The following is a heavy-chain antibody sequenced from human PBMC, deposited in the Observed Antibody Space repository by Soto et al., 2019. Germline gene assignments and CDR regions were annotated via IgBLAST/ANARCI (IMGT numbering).Heavy chain of an antibody. CDR2: IYYTGST. Sequence: SETLSLTCTVSGGSVNSDNFYWSWIRQPPGRGLEWIGYIYYTGSTKYNPSLKSRVTISIDTSRNQFSLKLSSVTAADTAAYYCAREFSNSPEAFDSWGQGILVT. CDR3: AREFSNSPEAFDS. CDR1: GGSVNSDNFY. D-gene: IGHD6-6*01. J-gene: IGHJ4*02. V-gene: IGHV4-61*01.